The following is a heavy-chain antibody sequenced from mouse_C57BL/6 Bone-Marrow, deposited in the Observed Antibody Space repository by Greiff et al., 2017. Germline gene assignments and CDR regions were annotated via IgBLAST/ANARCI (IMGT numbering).Heavy chain of an antibody. D-gene: IGHD1-1*01. V-gene: IGHV1-69*01. CDR1: GYTFTSYW. CDR3: ARARYYGSSWCAY. CDR2: IDPSDSYT. Sequence: QVQLQQPGAELVMPGASVKLSCKASGYTFTSYWMHWVKQRPGQGLEWIGEIDPSDSYTNYNQKFKGKSTLTVDKSSSTAYMQLNSLTSEDSAVYYCARARYYGSSWCAYWGQGTLVTVSA. J-gene: IGHJ3*01.